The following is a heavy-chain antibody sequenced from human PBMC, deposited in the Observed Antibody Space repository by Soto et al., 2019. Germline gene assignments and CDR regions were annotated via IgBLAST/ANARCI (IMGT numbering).Heavy chain of an antibody. CDR1: GYTCCSYA. CDR3: AKDPVTSSWGSFWDC. D-gene: IGHD6-13*01. V-gene: IGHV3-23*01. CDR2: ISGSGGST. J-gene: IGHJ4*02. Sequence: GRSRWLACAACGYTCCSYAMNWDRQAPGKGLEWVSAISGSGGSTYYADSVKGRFTISRDNSKNTLYLQMNSLRAEDTAVYYCAKDPVTSSWGSFWDCWGQGTLVTVSS.